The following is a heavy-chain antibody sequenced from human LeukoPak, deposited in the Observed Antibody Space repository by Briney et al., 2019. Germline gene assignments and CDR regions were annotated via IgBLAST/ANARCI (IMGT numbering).Heavy chain of an antibody. Sequence: ASVKVSCKASGYTFTDYLMHWVRQAPGQGLEWMGWINPNSGGTYYAQKFQGRVTMTRDTSISTAYMELSRLRSDDTAVYYCARDPGYSSPRGDYWGQGTLVTVSS. CDR2: INPNSGGT. D-gene: IGHD5-18*01. V-gene: IGHV1-2*02. CDR1: GYTFTDYL. CDR3: ARDPGYSSPRGDY. J-gene: IGHJ4*02.